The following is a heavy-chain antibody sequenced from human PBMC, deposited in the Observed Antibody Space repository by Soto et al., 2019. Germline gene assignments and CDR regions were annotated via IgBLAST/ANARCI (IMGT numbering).Heavy chain of an antibody. Sequence: SVQVSCKASGGTFSSYAISWVRQAPGQGLEWMGGIIPIFGTANYAQKFQGRVTITADESTSTAYMELSSLRSEDTAVYYCARWGGQLGWFDPWGQGTLVTVSS. CDR2: IIPIFGTA. D-gene: IGHD6-6*01. CDR3: ARWGGQLGWFDP. V-gene: IGHV1-69*13. J-gene: IGHJ5*02. CDR1: GGTFSSYA.